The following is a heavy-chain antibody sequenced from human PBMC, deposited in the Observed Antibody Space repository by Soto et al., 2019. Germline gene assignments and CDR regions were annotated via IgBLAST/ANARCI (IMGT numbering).Heavy chain of an antibody. D-gene: IGHD3-22*01. J-gene: IGHJ6*02. Sequence: PGGSLRLSCAASGFPFSSYARSWVRQDPGKGLEWVSAISGSGGSTYYADSVKGRFTISRDNSKNTLYLQMNSLRAEDTAVYYCANGGDYYDSSGYYDYYGMDVWGQGTTVTVSS. CDR2: ISGSGGST. CDR1: GFPFSSYA. CDR3: ANGGDYYDSSGYYDYYGMDV. V-gene: IGHV3-23*01.